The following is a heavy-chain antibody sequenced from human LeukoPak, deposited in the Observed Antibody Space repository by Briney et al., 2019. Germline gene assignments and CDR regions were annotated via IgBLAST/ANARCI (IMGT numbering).Heavy chain of an antibody. V-gene: IGHV3-48*01. CDR1: GFTFSSYS. D-gene: IGHD5-12*01. CDR2: ISSSSSTI. J-gene: IGHJ4*02. Sequence: PGGSLRLSCAASGFTFSSYSMNWVRQAPGKGLEWVSYISSSSSTIYYADSVKGRFTISRDNAKNSLYLQMNSLRAEDTAVYYCARDGIGGYDNGYFDYWGQGTLVTVSS. CDR3: ARDGIGGYDNGYFDY.